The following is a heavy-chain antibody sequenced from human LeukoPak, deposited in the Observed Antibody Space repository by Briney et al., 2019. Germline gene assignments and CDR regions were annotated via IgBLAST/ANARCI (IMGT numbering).Heavy chain of an antibody. CDR1: GFTFSSYS. CDR2: ISGDGGST. Sequence: PGGSLRLSCAASGFTFSSYSMNWVRQAPGKGLEWVTLISGDGGSTYYADSVEGRFTISRDNSKNSLYLQMNSLRTEDTALYYCAKVSKQWLLDPGFDYWGQGTLVTVSS. CDR3: AKVSKQWLLDPGFDY. D-gene: IGHD6-19*01. V-gene: IGHV3-43*02. J-gene: IGHJ4*02.